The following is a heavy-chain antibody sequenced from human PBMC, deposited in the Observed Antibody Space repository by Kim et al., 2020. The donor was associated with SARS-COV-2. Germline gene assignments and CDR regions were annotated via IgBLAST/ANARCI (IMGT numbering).Heavy chain of an antibody. CDR1: GFTFSNYA. D-gene: IGHD4-17*01. J-gene: IGHJ4*02. Sequence: GGSLRLSCAASGFTFSNYAMTWVRQAPGKGLEYGSSISEPADPFYADSVKVRFTISRDNSKTTLYLQMNSLRAEDTAVDYCGKGRLREENYWGPGTLVTV. CDR2: ISEPADP. V-gene: IGHV3-23*01. CDR3: GKGRLREENY.